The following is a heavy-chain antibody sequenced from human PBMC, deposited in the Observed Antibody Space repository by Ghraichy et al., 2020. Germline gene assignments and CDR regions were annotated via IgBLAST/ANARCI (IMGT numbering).Heavy chain of an antibody. V-gene: IGHV3-23*01. CDR3: AKVSDDSSGRPKLSFDY. CDR2: ISGSGGST. CDR1: GFTFSSYA. Sequence: GESLNISCAASGFTFSSYAMSWVRQAPGKGLEWVSAISGSGGSTYYADSVKGRFTISRDNSKNTLYLQMNSLRAEDTAVYYCAKVSDDSSGRPKLSFDYWGQGTLVTVSS. J-gene: IGHJ4*02. D-gene: IGHD3-22*01.